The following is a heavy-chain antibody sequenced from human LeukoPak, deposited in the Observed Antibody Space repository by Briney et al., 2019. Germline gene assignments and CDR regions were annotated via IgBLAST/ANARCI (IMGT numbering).Heavy chain of an antibody. CDR2: IYYSGST. CDR1: GGSISSGGYY. CDR3: ARVVREQHAFDI. V-gene: IGHV4-31*03. J-gene: IGHJ3*02. D-gene: IGHD1/OR15-1a*01. Sequence: SETLSLTCTVSGGSISSGGYYWSWIRQHPGKGLEWIGYIYYSGSTYYNPSLKSRVTISVDTSKNQFSLKLSSVTAADTAVYYCARVVREQHAFDIWGQGTMVTVSS.